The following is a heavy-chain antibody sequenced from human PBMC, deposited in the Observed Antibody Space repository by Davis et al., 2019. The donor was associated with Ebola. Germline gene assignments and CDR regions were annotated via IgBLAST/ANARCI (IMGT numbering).Heavy chain of an antibody. CDR1: GYTFTSYY. J-gene: IGHJ2*01. V-gene: IGHV1-46*01. CDR3: ARPIEKRCSPGCFDL. Sequence: ASVKVSCKASGYTFTSYYMHWVRQAPGQGLEWMGIINPSGGNTGYASKFQGRVTMTRDNSINTAYMELRSLTSDDTGVYYCARPIEKRCSPGCFDLWGRGTLVTVSS. D-gene: IGHD4/OR15-4a*01. CDR2: INPSGGNT.